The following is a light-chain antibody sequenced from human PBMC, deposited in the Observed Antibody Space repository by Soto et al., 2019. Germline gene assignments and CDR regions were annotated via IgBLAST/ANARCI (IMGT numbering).Light chain of an antibody. V-gene: IGKV3-20*01. CDR3: QRYGSSPET. CDR1: QSVGSY. Sequence: EIVLTQSPATLSLSPGERATLSCRASQSVGSYLAWYQQKPGQAPRLLIYDASSRATGIPDRFSGSGSGTDFTLTISRLEPEDFAVYYCQRYGSSPETFGQGTKVDIK. J-gene: IGKJ1*01. CDR2: DAS.